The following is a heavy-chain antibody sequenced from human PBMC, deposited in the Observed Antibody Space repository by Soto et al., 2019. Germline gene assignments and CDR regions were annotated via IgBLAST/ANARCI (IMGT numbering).Heavy chain of an antibody. D-gene: IGHD3-3*01. Sequence: SVKVSCKASGGTFSSYTISWVRQAPGQGLEWMGRIIPTLGIANYAQKFQGRVTITADKSTSTAYMELSSLRSEDTAVFYCALDFWSGYYIGNFDYWGQGTLVTVSS. CDR2: IIPTLGIA. CDR1: GGTFSSYT. CDR3: ALDFWSGYYIGNFDY. V-gene: IGHV1-69*02. J-gene: IGHJ4*02.